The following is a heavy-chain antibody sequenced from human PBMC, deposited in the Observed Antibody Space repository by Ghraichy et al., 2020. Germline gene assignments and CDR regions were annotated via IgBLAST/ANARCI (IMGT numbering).Heavy chain of an antibody. D-gene: IGHD5-18*01. J-gene: IGHJ4*02. CDR1: GFTFSSYA. Sequence: GESLNISCAASGFTFSSYAMSWVRQAPGKGLEWVSSISGSGGVTDCADSMKGRCTISRDNSKNTLYLQMNSLRAEDTAVYYCAKEPSGGYNYGFGQFDYWGQGTLVTVSS. V-gene: IGHV3-23*01. CDR3: AKEPSGGYNYGFGQFDY. CDR2: ISGSGGVT.